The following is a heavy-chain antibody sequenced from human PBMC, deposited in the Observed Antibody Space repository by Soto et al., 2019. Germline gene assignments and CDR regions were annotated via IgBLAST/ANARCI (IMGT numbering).Heavy chain of an antibody. CDR3: AKGVVREPAYFDY. CDR2: ISYDGRNE. V-gene: IGHV3-30*18. J-gene: IGHJ4*02. D-gene: IGHD3-10*01. Sequence: PGGSLRLSCTVSGFTFSAFAMYWVRQAPGRGLEWVALISYDGRNEDYADSVRGRFAISRXXXXXTLYLDMNSLSAEDSAVYFCAKGVVREPAYFDYWGQGTLVTVSS. CDR1: GFTFSAFA.